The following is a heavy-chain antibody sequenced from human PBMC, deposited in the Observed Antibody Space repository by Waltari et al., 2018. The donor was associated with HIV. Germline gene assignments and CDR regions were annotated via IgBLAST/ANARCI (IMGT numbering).Heavy chain of an antibody. Sequence: QVQLVQSGAEVKKPGSSVKVSCEASGGSFRNIAISWVRLAPGQGLEWMGGIIPVFGTTYYSQKFQGRVTITADVSLTTAYMDLSSLGSDDTAFYFCARGAASNTFNSYFDSWGQGVLVTVSS. V-gene: IGHV1-69*13. CDR2: IIPVFGTT. D-gene: IGHD6-25*01. CDR1: GGSFRNIA. J-gene: IGHJ4*02. CDR3: ARGAASNTFNSYFDS.